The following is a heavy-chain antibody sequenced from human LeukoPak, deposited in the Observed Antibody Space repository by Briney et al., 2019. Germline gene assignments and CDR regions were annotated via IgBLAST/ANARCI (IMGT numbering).Heavy chain of an antibody. CDR2: IHRSGGT. J-gene: IGHJ5*02. CDR1: GGSISSYY. D-gene: IGHD3-10*01. V-gene: IGHV4-4*07. Sequence: SETLSLTCTVSGGSISSYYWSWIRQPAGEGLEWIGRIHRSGGTYYNPSLKSRVTMSVDTSKNQIYLKVNSVTAADTAVYFCARGYGSGSYSTWGQGTLVTVSS. CDR3: ARGYGSGSYST.